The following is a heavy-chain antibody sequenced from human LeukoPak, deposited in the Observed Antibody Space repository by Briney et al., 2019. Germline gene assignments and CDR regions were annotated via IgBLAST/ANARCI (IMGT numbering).Heavy chain of an antibody. CDR1: GGSISSYY. CDR2: IYYSGST. J-gene: IGHJ4*02. Sequence: SETLSLTCTVSGGSISSYYWSWIRQPPGKGLEWIGYIYYSGSTNYNPSLKSRATISVDTSKNQFSLKLSSVTAADTAVYYCASWRSGSGSYYRYLGYFDYWGQGTLVTVSS. V-gene: IGHV4-59*01. CDR3: ASWRSGSGSYYRYLGYFDY. D-gene: IGHD3-10*01.